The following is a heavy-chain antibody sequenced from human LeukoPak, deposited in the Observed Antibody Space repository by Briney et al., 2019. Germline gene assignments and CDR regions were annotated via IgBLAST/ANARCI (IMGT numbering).Heavy chain of an antibody. CDR1: GYSISSGYY. CDR3: ARTLDVDTAMGDYYYMDV. CDR2: IYTSGST. J-gene: IGHJ6*03. D-gene: IGHD5-18*01. V-gene: IGHV4-38-2*01. Sequence: TSETLSLTCAVSGYSISSGYYWGWIRQPPGKGLEWIGRIYTSGSTNYNPSLKSRVTISVDKSKNQFSLKLSSVTAADTAVYYCARTLDVDTAMGDYYYMDVWGKGTTVTVSS.